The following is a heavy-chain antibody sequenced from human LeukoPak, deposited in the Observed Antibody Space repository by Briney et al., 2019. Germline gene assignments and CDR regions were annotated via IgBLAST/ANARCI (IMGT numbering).Heavy chain of an antibody. Sequence: ASVKVSCKASGYTFSGYYMHWVRQAPGQGLEWMGWINPNTGGTNYAQKFQGRVTMTRDTSISTTYMELSRLRSDDTAVYYCASQPYYSDSSGYYDYWGQGTLVTVSS. CDR2: INPNTGGT. J-gene: IGHJ4*02. V-gene: IGHV1-2*02. CDR3: ASQPYYSDSSGYYDY. D-gene: IGHD3-22*01. CDR1: GYTFSGYY.